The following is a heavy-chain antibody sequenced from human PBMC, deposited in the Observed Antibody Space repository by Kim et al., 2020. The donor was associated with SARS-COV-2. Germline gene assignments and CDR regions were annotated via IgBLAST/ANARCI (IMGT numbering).Heavy chain of an antibody. J-gene: IGHJ4*02. CDR3: AKDRLQGFESGSSFIDS. D-gene: IGHD3-10*01. CDR2: ISSSADPI. V-gene: IGHV3-23*01. Sequence: GGSLRLSCAASGFNFWNYAITWVCQAPGKGLEWESTISSSADPIYYADSVRGRFTISRDNSKNTLYLQMDSLRAEDTAVYYCAKDRLQGFESGSSFIDSWGQGTLVTVSS. CDR1: GFNFWNYA.